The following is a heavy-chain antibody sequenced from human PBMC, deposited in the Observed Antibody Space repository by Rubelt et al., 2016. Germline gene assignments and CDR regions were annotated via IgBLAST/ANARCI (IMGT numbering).Heavy chain of an antibody. CDR3: ASTQGTRGYYYMDV. J-gene: IGHJ6*03. V-gene: IGHV3-21*04. CDR2: ISSSSSYR. CDR1: GFTFSSYS. D-gene: IGHD1-7*01. Sequence: EVQLVESGGGLVKPGGSLRLSCAASGFTFSSYSMNWVRQAPGKGLEWVSSISSSSSYRYYADSVKGRFTISRDKAKNSLYLQMNSLRAEDTAVYYCASTQGTRGYYYMDVWGKGTTVTVSS.